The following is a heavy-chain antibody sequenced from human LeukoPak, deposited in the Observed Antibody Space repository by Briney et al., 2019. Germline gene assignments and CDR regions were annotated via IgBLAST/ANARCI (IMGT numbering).Heavy chain of an antibody. CDR2: IYPGDSDT. V-gene: IGHV5-51*01. D-gene: IGHD4-23*01. J-gene: IGHJ4*02. Sequence: PGESLKISCKGSGYSFTSYWIGWVRQMPGKGLEWMGIIYPGDSDTRYSPSFQGQVTISADKSISTAFLQWSSLKASDTAMYYCAKHGGYGGNQKVHFDSWGQGTLVTVSS. CDR3: AKHGGYGGNQKVHFDS. CDR1: GYSFTSYW.